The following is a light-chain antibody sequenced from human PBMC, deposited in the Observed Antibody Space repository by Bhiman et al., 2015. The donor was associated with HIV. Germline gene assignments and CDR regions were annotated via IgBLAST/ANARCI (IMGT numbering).Light chain of an antibody. CDR1: SSNIGAGFD. Sequence: QSVLTQPPSSVWGPPGQRVTISCTGSSSNIGAGFDVHWYHHLPGTAPKLLIYDNNNRPSGVPDRFSGSKSGTSASLAITGLQAEDEADYYCQSYDYRLIGQRVFGTGTKVTVL. CDR3: QSYDYRLIGQRV. CDR2: DNN. J-gene: IGLJ1*01. V-gene: IGLV1-40*01.